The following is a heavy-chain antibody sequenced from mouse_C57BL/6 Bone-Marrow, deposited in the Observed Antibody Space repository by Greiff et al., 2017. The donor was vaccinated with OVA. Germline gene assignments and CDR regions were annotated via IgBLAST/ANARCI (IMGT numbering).Heavy chain of an antibody. CDR2: IWSDGST. CDR1: GFSLTSYG. J-gene: IGHJ4*01. D-gene: IGHD2-4*01. Sequence: VQRVESGPGLVAPSQSLSITCTVSGFSLTSYGVHWVRQPPGKGLEWLVVIWSDGSTTYNSALKSRLSISKDNSKSQVFLKMNSLQTDDTAMYYCARQDDYDGGDYYYAMDYWGQGTSVTVSS. CDR3: ARQDDYDGGDYYYAMDY. V-gene: IGHV2-6-1*01.